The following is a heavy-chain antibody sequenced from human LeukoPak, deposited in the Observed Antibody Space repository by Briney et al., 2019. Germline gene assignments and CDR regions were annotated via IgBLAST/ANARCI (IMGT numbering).Heavy chain of an antibody. CDR2: IKQDGSER. J-gene: IGHJ5*02. Sequence: PGVSLRLLCAASGFTFSSFYMNGVRQAPGKGLEGVANIKQDGSERYYVDAVKGRLTISRDNAKNSLYLQMNSLRAEDTAVYYCARVGGSYWGWFDLWGQGTLVTVSS. CDR3: ARVGGSYWGWFDL. D-gene: IGHD1-26*01. CDR1: GFTFSSFY. V-gene: IGHV3-7*01.